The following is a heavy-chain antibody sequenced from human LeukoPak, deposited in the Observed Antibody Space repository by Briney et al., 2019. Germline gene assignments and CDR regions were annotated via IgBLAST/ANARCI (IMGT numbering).Heavy chain of an antibody. V-gene: IGHV4-59*01. J-gene: IGHJ4*02. CDR3: VRDNSGYYSLDF. CDR1: GGSISSYY. CDR2: IYYSGST. D-gene: IGHD3-3*01. Sequence: SETLSLTCTVSGGSISSYYWSWIRQPPGKGLEWIGYIYYSGSTNYNPSLKSRVTISVDTSKNQFSLKLSSVTAADTAVYYCVRDNSGYYSLDFWGQGTLVTVSS.